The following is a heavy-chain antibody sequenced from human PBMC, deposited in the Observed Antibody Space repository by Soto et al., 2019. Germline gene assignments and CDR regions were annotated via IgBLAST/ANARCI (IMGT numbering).Heavy chain of an antibody. CDR2: IIPIFGTA. D-gene: IGHD5-12*01. Sequence: QVQLVQSGAEVKKPGSSVTVSCKASGGTFSSYAISWVRQAPGQGLEWMGGIIPIFGTANYAQKFQGRVTITADESTSTAYMELSSLRSEDTAVYDCARSVANYYYYGMDVCGQGTTVTVSS. V-gene: IGHV1-69*01. J-gene: IGHJ6*02. CDR1: GGTFSSYA. CDR3: ARSVANYYYYGMDV.